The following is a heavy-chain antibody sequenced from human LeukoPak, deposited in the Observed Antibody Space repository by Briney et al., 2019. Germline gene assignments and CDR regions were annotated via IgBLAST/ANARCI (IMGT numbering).Heavy chain of an antibody. V-gene: IGHV4-61*02. CDR2: IYTSGST. J-gene: IGHJ4*02. CDR3: ARGRTYYYDSSGVYYFDY. D-gene: IGHD3-22*01. Sequence: SETLSLTCTVSGALISSGSYSWTWIRQPAGKGLEWIGRIYTSGSTNYNPSLKSRVTMSVDTSKNQFSLKLSSVTAADTAVYYCARGRTYYYDSSGVYYFDYWGQGTLVTVSS. CDR1: GALISSGSYS.